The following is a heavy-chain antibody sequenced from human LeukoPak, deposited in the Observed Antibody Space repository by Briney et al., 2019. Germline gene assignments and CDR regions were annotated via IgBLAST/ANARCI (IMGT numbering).Heavy chain of an antibody. V-gene: IGHV3-21*01. CDR1: GFTFSSFA. D-gene: IGHD3-3*01. J-gene: IGHJ6*02. CDR2: ISSSSSYI. Sequence: KPGGSLRLSCAASGFTFSSFAMSWVRQAPGKGLEWVSSISSSSSYIYYADSVKGRFTISRDNAKNSLYLQMNSLRAEDTAVYYCARESSYYDFWSGSLSYGMDVWGQGTTVTVSS. CDR3: ARESSYYDFWSGSLSYGMDV.